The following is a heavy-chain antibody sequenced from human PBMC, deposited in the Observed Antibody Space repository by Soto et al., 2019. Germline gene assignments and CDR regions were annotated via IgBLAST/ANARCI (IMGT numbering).Heavy chain of an antibody. CDR2: INAGNGNT. Sequence: ASVKVSCKASGYTFTSYAMHWVRQAPGQRLEWMGWINAGNGNTKYSQKFQGRVTITRDTSASTAYMELSSLRSEDTAVYYCARPTNPGVVGAIYYFDYWGQGTLVTVSS. CDR1: GYTFTSYA. V-gene: IGHV1-3*01. CDR3: ARPTNPGVVGAIYYFDY. J-gene: IGHJ4*02. D-gene: IGHD1-26*01.